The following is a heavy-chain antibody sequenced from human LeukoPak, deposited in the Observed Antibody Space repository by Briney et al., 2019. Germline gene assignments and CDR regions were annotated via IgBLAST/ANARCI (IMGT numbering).Heavy chain of an antibody. J-gene: IGHJ6*02. CDR2: ISSSSSTI. CDR1: GFTFSVYS. D-gene: IGHD6-19*01. V-gene: IGHV3-48*01. CDR3: ARAGSSGWWGYYYYGMDV. Sequence: PGGSLRLSCAASGFTFSVYSMNWVRQAPGKGLEWVSYISSSSSTIYYADSVKGRFTISRDNAKNSLYLQMNSLRAEDTAMYYCARAGSSGWWGYYYYGMDVWGQGTTVTVSS.